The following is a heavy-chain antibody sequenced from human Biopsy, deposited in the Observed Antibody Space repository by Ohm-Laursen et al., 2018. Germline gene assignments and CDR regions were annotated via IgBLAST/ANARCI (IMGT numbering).Heavy chain of an antibody. CDR3: ARMGASRNRDDY. CDR1: GGSFSDYY. V-gene: IGHV4-34*01. D-gene: IGHD3-16*01. J-gene: IGHJ4*02. CDR2: INHRGSA. Sequence: TLSLTCAVYGGSFSDYYWSWIRQPPGKGLEWIGEINHRGSANHNPSLRSRVTTSVDTSKNQFSLKLTSVTAADTAVYYCARMGASRNRDDYWGQGTLVTVSS.